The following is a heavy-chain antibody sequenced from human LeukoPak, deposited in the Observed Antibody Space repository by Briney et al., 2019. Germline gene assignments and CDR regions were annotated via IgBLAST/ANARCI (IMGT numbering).Heavy chain of an antibody. Sequence: ASVKVSRKASGYTFTGYYMHWVRQAPGQGLEWMGCINPNSGGTNYAQKFQGRVTMTRDTSISTAYMELSSLRSDDTAIYYCARGHTSMGFLDYWGQGTLVTVSS. CDR2: INPNSGGT. V-gene: IGHV1-2*02. J-gene: IGHJ4*02. CDR3: ARGHTSMGFLDY. D-gene: IGHD5-18*01. CDR1: GYTFTGYY.